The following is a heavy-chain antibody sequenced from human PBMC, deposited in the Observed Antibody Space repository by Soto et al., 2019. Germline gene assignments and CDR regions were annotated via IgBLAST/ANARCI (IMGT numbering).Heavy chain of an antibody. Sequence: SETLSLTCTVSGGSISSYYWSWIRQPPGKGLEWIGYIYYSGSTNYNPSLKSRVTISVDTSKNQFSLKLSSVTAAVTAVYYCARDANWGYFDYWGQGTLVTVSS. CDR1: GGSISSYY. CDR2: IYYSGST. CDR3: ARDANWGYFDY. D-gene: IGHD7-27*01. J-gene: IGHJ4*02. V-gene: IGHV4-59*01.